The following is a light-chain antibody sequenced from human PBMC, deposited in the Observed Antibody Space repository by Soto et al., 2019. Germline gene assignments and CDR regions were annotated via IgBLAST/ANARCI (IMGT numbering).Light chain of an antibody. CDR3: AAWDDSLNGV. V-gene: IGLV1-44*01. CDR1: SSNVGSHT. CDR2: DNN. J-gene: IGLJ2*01. Sequence: QSVLTRPPSASGTPGQRVTISCSGSSSNVGSHTVNWYQQVPGTAPKLLIYDNNRRPSGVPDRFSGSKSATSASLAISGLQSDDEADYYCAAWDDSLNGVFGGGTKVTVL.